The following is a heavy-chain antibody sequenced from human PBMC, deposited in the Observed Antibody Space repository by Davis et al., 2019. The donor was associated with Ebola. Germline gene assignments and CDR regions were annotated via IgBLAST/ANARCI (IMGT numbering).Heavy chain of an antibody. Sequence: MPSETLSPTCTVSGGSISRGGFYWTWIRQHPVKGLEWIGYIYYSGSTYYNPSLKSRVTISVDTSKNQFSLKLNSVTAADTAVYYCARRRAGTAPGLDSWGQGTLVTVSS. CDR1: GGSISRGGFY. CDR3: ARRRAGTAPGLDS. V-gene: IGHV4-31*03. CDR2: IYYSGST. J-gene: IGHJ4*02. D-gene: IGHD1-7*01.